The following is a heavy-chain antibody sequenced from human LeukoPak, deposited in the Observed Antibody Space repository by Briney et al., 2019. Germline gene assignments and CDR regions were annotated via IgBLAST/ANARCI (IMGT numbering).Heavy chain of an antibody. CDR2: INKDGSDI. D-gene: IGHD2-15*01. Sequence: GGSLRLSCAVSGFTFSTYWMSWVRQTPGKGLEWVPNINKDGSDIYYADSAKGRFTISRDSAKNSLYLQMNSLRDGDTAIYYCARDGSSFDYWGQGTLVTVSS. CDR1: GFTFSTYW. J-gene: IGHJ4*02. CDR3: ARDGSSFDY. V-gene: IGHV3-7*01.